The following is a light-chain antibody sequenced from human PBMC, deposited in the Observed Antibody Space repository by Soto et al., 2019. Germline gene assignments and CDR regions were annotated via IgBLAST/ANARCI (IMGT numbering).Light chain of an antibody. J-gene: IGKJ5*01. Sequence: EMVMRQSPATLSVSPGERATLSCRASQSVSSKLAWYQQKPGQAPRLLIYDTSTRATGIPARFSGSGSGTEFTLTISSLQSEDFAVYYCQQYSSWPPFTFGQGTRLEIK. CDR3: QQYSSWPPFT. CDR2: DTS. CDR1: QSVSSK. V-gene: IGKV3-15*01.